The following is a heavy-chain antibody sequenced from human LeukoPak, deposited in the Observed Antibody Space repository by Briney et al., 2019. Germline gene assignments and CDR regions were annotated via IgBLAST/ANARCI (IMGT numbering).Heavy chain of an antibody. D-gene: IGHD6-13*01. CDR2: IRSKAYGGTT. J-gene: IGHJ4*02. CDR3: TRDPGIAAADFFDY. CDR1: GFTFGDYA. V-gene: IGHV3-49*04. Sequence: PGGSLRLSCTASGFTFGDYAMSWVRQAPGKGLEWVGFIRSKAYGGTTEYAASVKGRFTISGDDSKSIAYLQMNSLKTEDTAVYYCTRDPGIAAADFFDYWGQGTLVTVSS.